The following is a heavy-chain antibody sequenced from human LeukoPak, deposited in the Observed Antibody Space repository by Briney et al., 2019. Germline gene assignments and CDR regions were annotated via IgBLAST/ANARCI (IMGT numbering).Heavy chain of an antibody. Sequence: ASVKVSCKTSGYTFTNYDINWVRQATGQGLEWLGWMSPNNGDAGYAQKFQGRVTMTRDTSTNTAYMELSALTSEDTAVYYCARSRLDGYDSGGYLYYFDYWGQGTLVTVSS. D-gene: IGHD3-22*01. CDR3: ARSRLDGYDSGGYLYYFDY. CDR1: GYTFTNYD. V-gene: IGHV1-8*01. CDR2: MSPNNGDA. J-gene: IGHJ4*02.